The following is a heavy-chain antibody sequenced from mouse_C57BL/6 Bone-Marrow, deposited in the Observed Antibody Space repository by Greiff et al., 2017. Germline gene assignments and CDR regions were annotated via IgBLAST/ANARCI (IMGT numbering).Heavy chain of an antibody. CDR2: IYPGDGDT. Sequence: QVQLQQSGPELVKPGASVKISCKASGYAFSSSWMNWVKQRPGKGLEWIGRIYPGDGDTNYNGKFKGKATLTADKASSTAYMQLSSLTSEDSAVXFCARGGDDAWCAYCGQGSLLSVS. CDR1: GYAFSSSW. CDR3: ARGGDDAWCAY. V-gene: IGHV1-82*01. J-gene: IGHJ3*01. D-gene: IGHD2-2*01.